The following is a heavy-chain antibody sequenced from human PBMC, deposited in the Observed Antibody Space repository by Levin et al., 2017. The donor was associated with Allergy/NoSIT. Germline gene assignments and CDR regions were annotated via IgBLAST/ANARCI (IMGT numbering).Heavy chain of an antibody. J-gene: IGHJ1*01. V-gene: IGHV3-7*03. Sequence: GGSLRLSCAASGFRFSSFWMSWVRQAPGKGLEWVANIKKDGSETRYADSVKGRFRISRDSAEKPVYLQMNSLRAEDTAVYHCVRDDFIHRCDSSTCLPYLQFWGQGPLITVP. CDR1: GFRFSSFW. CDR2: IKKDGSET. D-gene: IGHD3-22*01. CDR3: VRDDFIHRCDSSTCLPYLQF.